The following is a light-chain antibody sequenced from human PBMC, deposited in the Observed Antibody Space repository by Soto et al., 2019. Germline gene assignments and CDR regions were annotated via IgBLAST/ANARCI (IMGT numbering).Light chain of an antibody. CDR1: SSDVGAYTY. Sequence: QSALTQPASVSGSPGQSSTISCTGTSSDVGAYTYVSWYQQHPGKAPKLMIYGVTERPSGVPDRFSGSKSGNTASLTVSGLQTEDEAYYYCSSYAGSNNYVFGTGTKATVL. V-gene: IGLV2-8*01. CDR2: GVT. J-gene: IGLJ1*01. CDR3: SSYAGSNNYV.